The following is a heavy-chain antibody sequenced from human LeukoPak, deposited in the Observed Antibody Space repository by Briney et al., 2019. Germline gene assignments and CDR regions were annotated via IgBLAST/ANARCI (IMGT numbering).Heavy chain of an antibody. CDR2: IIPIFGTA. CDR1: GGTFSSYA. CDR3: ARGGTITPLDYAFYYYMDV. D-gene: IGHD4-17*01. V-gene: IGHV1-69*05. J-gene: IGHJ6*03. Sequence: SVKVSCKASGGTFSSYAISWVRQAPGQGLEWMGGIIPIFGTANYAQKFQGRVTITTDESTSTVYMELSSLRSEDTAVYYCARGGTITPLDYAFYYYMDVWGKGTTVTVSS.